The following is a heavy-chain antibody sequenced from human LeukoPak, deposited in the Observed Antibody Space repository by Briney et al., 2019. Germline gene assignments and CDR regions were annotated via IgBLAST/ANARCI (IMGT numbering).Heavy chain of an antibody. CDR2: FKTNSGQV. V-gene: IGHV3-23*01. J-gene: IGHJ4*02. CDR1: GFTFDDYA. Sequence: PGGSLRLSCAASGFTFDDYAMHWVRQAPGKGLEWVSTFKTNSGQVYYAESVRGRFTISRDNSKNTVYLQMSSLRAEDTALYYCARSVPDYTRFDYWGQGALVTVSS. D-gene: IGHD4-11*01. CDR3: ARSVPDYTRFDY.